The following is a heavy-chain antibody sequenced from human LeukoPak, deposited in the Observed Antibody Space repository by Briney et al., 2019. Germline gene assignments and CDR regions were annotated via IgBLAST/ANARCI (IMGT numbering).Heavy chain of an antibody. J-gene: IGHJ4*02. CDR3: ARALGAVDY. Sequence: GGSLRLSCAASGFTFSSYWMHWVRQAPGKGLMWVSRIKNDGYETNYADSVKGRFTISRDNAKNTLYLQMNSLTVEDTAVYYCARALGAVDYWGQGTLVTVSS. D-gene: IGHD1-26*01. CDR2: IKNDGYET. CDR1: GFTFSSYW. V-gene: IGHV3-74*01.